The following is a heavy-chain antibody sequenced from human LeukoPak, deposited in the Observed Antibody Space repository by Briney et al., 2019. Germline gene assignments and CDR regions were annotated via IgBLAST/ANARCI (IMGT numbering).Heavy chain of an antibody. Sequence: SQTLSLTCTVSGCTISSGYYYWTCIGQHPGKGLEWNGYIYHSGSTYYNPSLKSRVTISVDTSTNQFSLKLRYVTAADTAAYSCAKRDQIEQDAFDIWGQGTMVTVSS. D-gene: IGHD1/OR15-1a*01. J-gene: IGHJ3*02. V-gene: IGHV4-31*03. CDR2: IYHSGST. CDR3: AKRDQIEQDAFDI. CDR1: GCTISSGYYY.